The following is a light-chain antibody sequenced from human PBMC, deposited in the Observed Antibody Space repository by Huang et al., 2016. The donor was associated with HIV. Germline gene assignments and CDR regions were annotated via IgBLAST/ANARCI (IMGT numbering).Light chain of an antibody. CDR2: SAS. CDR3: QQLNSYPPT. CDR1: QGISSF. J-gene: IGKJ1*01. V-gene: IGKV1-9*01. Sequence: IQLTQSPSSLSASVGARVTITCRASQGISSFLAWYQQKPGKAPKLLFYSASTLQSGVPSTFSGSGSGTDFTLTISSLQPEDFATYHCQQLNSYPPTFGQGTKVEIK.